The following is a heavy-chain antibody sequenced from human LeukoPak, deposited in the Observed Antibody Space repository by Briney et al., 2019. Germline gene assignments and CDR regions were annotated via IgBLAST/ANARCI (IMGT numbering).Heavy chain of an antibody. CDR1: GFTFSSYW. V-gene: IGHV3-7*01. Sequence: GGSLRLSCAASGFTFSSYWMSWVRQAPGKGLEWVANIKQDGSEKYYVDSVKGRFTISSDNAKNSLYLQMNSLRAEDTAVYYCARDLASGYQLLFGDYLRHVHWGQGTLVTVSS. CDR3: ARDLASGYQLLFGDYLRHVH. CDR2: IKQDGSEK. D-gene: IGHD2-2*01. J-gene: IGHJ4*02.